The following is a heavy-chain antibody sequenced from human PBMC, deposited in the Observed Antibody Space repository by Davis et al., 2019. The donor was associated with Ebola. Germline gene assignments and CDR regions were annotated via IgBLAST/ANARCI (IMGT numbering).Heavy chain of an antibody. Sequence: SLKISCAASGFTFDDYAMHWVRPAPGKGLEWVSGISWNSGSIGYADSVKGRFTISRDNAKNSLYLQMNSLRAEDTAVYYCAKDTTVYCSGGSCIASPIDYWGQGTLVTVSS. CDR2: ISWNSGSI. J-gene: IGHJ4*02. D-gene: IGHD2-15*01. V-gene: IGHV3-9*01. CDR3: AKDTTVYCSGGSCIASPIDY. CDR1: GFTFDDYA.